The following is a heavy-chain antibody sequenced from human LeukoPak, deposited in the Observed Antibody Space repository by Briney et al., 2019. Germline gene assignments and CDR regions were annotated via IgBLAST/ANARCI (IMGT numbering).Heavy chain of an antibody. CDR2: ISGSGGTT. CDR1: GFTFSSYA. CDR3: AKGGSGWYFDY. D-gene: IGHD6-19*01. V-gene: IGHV3-23*01. J-gene: IGHJ4*02. Sequence: GGSLRLSCAASGFTFSSYAMSWVRQAPGKGLEWVSAISGSGGTTYYADFVKGRFTISRDNSKNTVSLHMNSLRAEDTAVYYCAKGGSGWYFDYWGQGTLVTVSS.